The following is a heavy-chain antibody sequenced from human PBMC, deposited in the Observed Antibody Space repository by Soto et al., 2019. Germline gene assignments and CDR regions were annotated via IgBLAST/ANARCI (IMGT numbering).Heavy chain of an antibody. CDR2: IYYSGST. J-gene: IGHJ4*02. V-gene: IGHV4-59*01. Sequence: SETLSLTCTVSGGSISSYYCSWIRQPPGKGLEWIGYIYYSGSTNYNPSLKSRVTISVDTSKNQFSLKLSSVTAADTAVYYCARMRGTYDSSGFDYWGQGTLVTVSS. CDR1: GGSISSYY. CDR3: ARMRGTYDSSGFDY. D-gene: IGHD3-22*01.